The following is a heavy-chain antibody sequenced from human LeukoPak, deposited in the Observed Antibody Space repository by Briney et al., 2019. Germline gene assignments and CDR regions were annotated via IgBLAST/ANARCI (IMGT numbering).Heavy chain of an antibody. V-gene: IGHV3-23*01. CDR3: AKDYFPYSSSSGPRDDNSFDY. CDR2: ISGSGGST. Sequence: GGSLRLSCAASGFTFSSYAMSWVRQAPGKGLEWVSAISGSGGSTYYADSVKGRFTISRDNSKNTLYLQMNSLRAEDAAVYYCAKDYFPYSSSSGPRDDNSFDYWGQGTLVTVSS. J-gene: IGHJ4*02. CDR1: GFTFSSYA. D-gene: IGHD6-6*01.